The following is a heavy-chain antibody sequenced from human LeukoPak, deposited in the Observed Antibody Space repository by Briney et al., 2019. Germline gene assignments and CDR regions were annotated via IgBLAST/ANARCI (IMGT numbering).Heavy chain of an antibody. D-gene: IGHD6-13*01. J-gene: IGHJ5*02. V-gene: IGHV1-18*04. CDR1: GYTFTGYY. Sequence: ASVKVSCKASGYTFTGYYMHWVRRAPGQGLEWMGWISAYNGNTNYAQKLQGRVTMTTDTSTSTAYMELRSLRSDDTAVYYCARDLGIIAATPDWFDPWGQGTLVTVSS. CDR3: ARDLGIIAATPDWFDP. CDR2: ISAYNGNT.